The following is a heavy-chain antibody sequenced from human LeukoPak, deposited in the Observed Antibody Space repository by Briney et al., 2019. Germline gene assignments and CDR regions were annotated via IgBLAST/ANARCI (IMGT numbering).Heavy chain of an antibody. CDR3: ARDSIAVAGDYYYYYMDV. CDR2: IYYSGST. CDR1: GGSISSYY. V-gene: IGHV4-59*01. Sequence: PSETLSLTCTVSGGSISSYYWSWIRQPPGKGLEWIGYIYYSGSTNYNPSLKSRVTISVDTSKNQFSLKLSSVTAADTAVYYCARDSIAVAGDYYYYYMDVWGKRTTVTVSS. J-gene: IGHJ6*03. D-gene: IGHD6-19*01.